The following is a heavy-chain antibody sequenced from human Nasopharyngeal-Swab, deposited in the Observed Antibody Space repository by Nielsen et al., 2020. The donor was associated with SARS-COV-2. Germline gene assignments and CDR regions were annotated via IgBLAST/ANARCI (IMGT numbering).Heavy chain of an antibody. CDR2: ISSSSSYI. J-gene: IGHJ6*03. CDR1: GFTFSSYS. D-gene: IGHD2-2*01. CDR3: ASDYCSSTSCYFGSYYYYMDV. Sequence: ESLKISCAASGFTFSSYSINWVRQAPGKGLEWVSSISSSSSYIYYADSVKSRFTISRDNGKNSLYLQINSLRAEDTAVYYCASDYCSSTSCYFGSYYYYMDVWGKGTTVTVSS. V-gene: IGHV3-21*01.